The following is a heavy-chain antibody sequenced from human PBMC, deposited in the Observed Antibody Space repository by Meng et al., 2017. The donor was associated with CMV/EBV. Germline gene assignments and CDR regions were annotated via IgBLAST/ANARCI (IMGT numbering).Heavy chain of an antibody. V-gene: IGHV3-7*01. J-gene: IGHJ6*02. Sequence: GESLKISCAASGFTFSSYWMSWVRQAPGKGLEWVANIKQDGSEKYYVDSVKGRFTISRDNAKNSLYLQMNSLRAEDTAMYYCARDRQHGYYGMDVWGQGTTVTVSS. D-gene: IGHD6-13*01. CDR3: ARDRQHGYYGMDV. CDR2: IKQDGSEK. CDR1: GFTFSSYW.